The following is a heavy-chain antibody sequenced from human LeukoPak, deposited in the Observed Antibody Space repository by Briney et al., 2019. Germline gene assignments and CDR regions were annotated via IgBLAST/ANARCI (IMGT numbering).Heavy chain of an antibody. J-gene: IGHJ4*02. V-gene: IGHV3-21*01. CDR3: ARDESSSWYVDY. Sequence: PGGSLRLSCAASGFTFTTYSMNWVRQAPGKGLEWVSFISSSGSYIYYADSVKGRFTISRDNAKNSLYLQMNSLGAEDTAVYYCARDESSSWYVDYWGQGTLVTVSS. D-gene: IGHD6-6*01. CDR2: ISSSGSYI. CDR1: GFTFTTYS.